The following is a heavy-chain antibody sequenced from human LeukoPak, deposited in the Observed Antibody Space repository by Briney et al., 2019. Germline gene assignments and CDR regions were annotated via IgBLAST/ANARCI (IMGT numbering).Heavy chain of an antibody. Sequence: SQTLSLTCALSGDSVSSNSAAWNWIRQSPSRGLEWLGRTYYRSQWYDDYAVSVKSRITINPDTSNNQFSLQLNSVTPEDTAVYYCAGSIAGAGSFDYWGQGTLVTVSS. V-gene: IGHV6-1*01. CDR3: AGSIAGAGSFDY. D-gene: IGHD6-13*01. CDR2: TYYRSQWYD. J-gene: IGHJ4*02. CDR1: GDSVSSNSAA.